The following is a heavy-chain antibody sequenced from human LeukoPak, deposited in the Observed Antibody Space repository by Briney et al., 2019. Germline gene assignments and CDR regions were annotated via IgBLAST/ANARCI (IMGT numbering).Heavy chain of an antibody. CDR1: GFTVSSNY. J-gene: IGHJ4*02. D-gene: IGHD3-22*01. V-gene: IGHV3-53*01. CDR3: ARMLISSGYYVDC. CDR2: IYSGGTT. Sequence: PGGSLRLSCAASGFTVSSNYMSWVRQAPRKGLEWVSVIYSGGTTYYADSVKGRFTISRDDSRNTLYLQMNSLGAEDTAVYYCARMLISSGYYVDCWGQGTLVTVSS.